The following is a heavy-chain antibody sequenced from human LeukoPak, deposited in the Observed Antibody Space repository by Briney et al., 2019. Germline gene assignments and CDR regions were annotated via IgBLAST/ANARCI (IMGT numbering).Heavy chain of an antibody. V-gene: IGHV3-48*02. CDR2: ISSSSSTI. CDR3: AREGIAVAGTSGSCDY. CDR1: GFTFSSYS. Sequence: PGGSLRLSCAASGFTFSSYSMNWVRQAPGKGLEWVSYISSSSSTIYYADSVKGRFTISRDNAKNSLYLQMNSLRDEDTAVYYCAREGIAVAGTSGSCDYWGQGTLVTVSS. J-gene: IGHJ4*02. D-gene: IGHD6-19*01.